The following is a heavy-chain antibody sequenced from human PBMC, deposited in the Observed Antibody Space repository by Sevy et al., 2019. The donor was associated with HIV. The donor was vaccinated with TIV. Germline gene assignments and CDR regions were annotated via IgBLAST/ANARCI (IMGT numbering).Heavy chain of an antibody. V-gene: IGHV3-74*01. CDR1: GFTFTNYS. CDR3: TRDMYGIDY. CDR2: VDNDGSGT. J-gene: IGHJ4*02. D-gene: IGHD2-8*01. Sequence: GGSLRLSCAASGFTFTNYSMHWVRQAPGKGLVWVSRVDNDGSGTNYADSVKGRFTISRDNAKNTVYLQMNSLRAEDTAVYYCTRDMYGIDYWGQGTLVTVSS.